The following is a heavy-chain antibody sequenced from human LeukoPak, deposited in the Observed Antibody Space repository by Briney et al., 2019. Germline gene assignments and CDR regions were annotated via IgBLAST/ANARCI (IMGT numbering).Heavy chain of an antibody. CDR1: GFTFSSYI. Sequence: GGSLRLSCAASGFTFSSYIMNWVHQAPGKGLEWVSSISGSNNYIYYADSVKGRFTISRDNAKNSLYLQMNSLRADDTAVYYCARGYTHGLDVWGQGTTVTVSS. CDR3: ARGYTHGLDV. V-gene: IGHV3-21*01. D-gene: IGHD5-18*01. CDR2: ISGSNNYI. J-gene: IGHJ6*02.